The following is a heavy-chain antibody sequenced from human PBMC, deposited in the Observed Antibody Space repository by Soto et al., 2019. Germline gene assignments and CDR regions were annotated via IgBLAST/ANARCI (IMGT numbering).Heavy chain of an antibody. V-gene: IGHV3-30*18. Sequence: GGSLRLSCAASGCTFSSYGMHWVRQAPGKGLEWVAVISYDGSNKYYADSVKGRFTISRDNSKNTLYLQMNSLRAEDTAVYYCAKDLDLGGFLDPRYYYGMDVWGQGTTVTVSS. J-gene: IGHJ6*02. CDR3: AKDLDLGGFLDPRYYYGMDV. D-gene: IGHD3-3*01. CDR1: GCTFSSYG. CDR2: ISYDGSNK.